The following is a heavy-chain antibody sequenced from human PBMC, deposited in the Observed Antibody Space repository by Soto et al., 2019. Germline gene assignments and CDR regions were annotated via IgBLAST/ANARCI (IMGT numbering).Heavy chain of an antibody. CDR1: GDSVSSNSAA. D-gene: IGHD6-13*01. Sequence: PSHTLSLTCAISGDSVSSNSAAWNWIMQSPSRGLEWLGRAYYRSKWNNDYAVSVKRRITINPDTSKNQFSLQLNSVTPEDTAVYYCERERGDSSSWYFDYWGPGTLVTVSA. V-gene: IGHV6-1*01. CDR2: AYYRSKWNN. J-gene: IGHJ4*02. CDR3: ERERGDSSSWYFDY.